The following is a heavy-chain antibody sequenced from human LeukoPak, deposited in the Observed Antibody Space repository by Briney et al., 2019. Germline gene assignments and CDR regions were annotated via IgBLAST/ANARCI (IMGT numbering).Heavy chain of an antibody. Sequence: SVKVSCKASGGTFSSYAISWVRQAPGQGLEWMGGIIPIFGTANYAQKFQGRVTITADESTSTAYMELSSLRSEDTAVYYCARDLGVTQFDAFDIWGQGTMVTVSS. CDR2: IIPIFGTA. CDR1: GGTFSSYA. CDR3: ARDLGVTQFDAFDI. J-gene: IGHJ3*02. V-gene: IGHV1-69*13. D-gene: IGHD3-16*01.